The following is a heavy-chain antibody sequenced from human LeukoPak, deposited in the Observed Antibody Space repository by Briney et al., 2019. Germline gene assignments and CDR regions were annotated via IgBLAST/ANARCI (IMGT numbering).Heavy chain of an antibody. Sequence: PSETLSLTCTVSGGSISCGTYYWGWIRQPPGKGLEWIGSIYYSGSTYHNPSLKSRVTISVDTSKNQFSLKLSSVTAADTAVYYCASDVSPNGVVDYWGQGTLVTVSS. CDR2: IYYSGST. CDR3: ASDVSPNGVVDY. CDR1: GGSISCGTYY. D-gene: IGHD2-8*01. J-gene: IGHJ4*02. V-gene: IGHV4-39*07.